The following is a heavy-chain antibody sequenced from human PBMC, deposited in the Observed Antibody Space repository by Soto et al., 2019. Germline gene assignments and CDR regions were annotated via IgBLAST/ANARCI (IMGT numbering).Heavy chain of an antibody. D-gene: IGHD3-10*01. CDR3: AKDVNMVPTGFDY. Sequence: QVQLVESGGGVVQPGRSLRLSCAASRFTFSSYGMHWVRQAPGKGLEWVAVISYDGSNKYYADSVKGRFTISRDNSKNTLYLQMNSLRAEDTAVYYCAKDVNMVPTGFDYWGQGTLVTVSS. CDR2: ISYDGSNK. CDR1: RFTFSSYG. V-gene: IGHV3-30*18. J-gene: IGHJ4*02.